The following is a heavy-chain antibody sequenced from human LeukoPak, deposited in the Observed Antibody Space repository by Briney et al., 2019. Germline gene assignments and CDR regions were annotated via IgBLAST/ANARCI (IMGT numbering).Heavy chain of an antibody. CDR2: ISVSGGTT. CDR1: GFTFSSYA. J-gene: IGHJ4*02. CDR3: AKDRATSSGSYYGYFDY. D-gene: IGHD1-26*01. V-gene: IGHV3-23*01. Sequence: QPGGSLRLSCAASGFTFSSYAMSWVRQAPGKGLEWLPAISVSGGTTYYVDSVKGRFTISRDNSKNTVYLQMNSLRAEDTAVYYCAKDRATSSGSYYGYFDYWGQGILVTVSS.